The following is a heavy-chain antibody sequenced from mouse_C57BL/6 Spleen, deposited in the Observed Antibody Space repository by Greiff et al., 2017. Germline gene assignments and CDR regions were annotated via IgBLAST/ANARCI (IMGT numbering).Heavy chain of an antibody. CDR1: GFSLTSYG. D-gene: IGHD2-2*01. Sequence: VKLMESGPGLVQPSQSLSITCTVSGFSLTSYGVHWVRQSPGKGLEWLGVIWSGGSTDINAAFISSLSICKDNSKSQVFFNMNSLQADDTAIYDCARGGGYEGIWGDWYFDVWGTGTTVTVSS. CDR3: ARGGGYEGIWGDWYFDV. V-gene: IGHV2-2*01. J-gene: IGHJ1*03. CDR2: IWSGGST.